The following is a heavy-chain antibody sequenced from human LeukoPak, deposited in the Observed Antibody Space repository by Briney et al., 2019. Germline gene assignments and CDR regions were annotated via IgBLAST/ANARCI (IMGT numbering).Heavy chain of an antibody. CDR3: ARIVYSSSWPDYYYYYMDV. J-gene: IGHJ6*03. Sequence: KSSETLSLTCTVSGYSISTSYYWGWIRQPPGKGLEWIGSIYHSGNTYYNPSLKSRVTISVDTSKNQFSLKLDSVTAADTAVYYCARIVYSSSWPDYYYYYMDVWGKGTTVTVSS. D-gene: IGHD6-13*01. CDR2: IYHSGNT. CDR1: GYSISTSYY. V-gene: IGHV4-38-2*02.